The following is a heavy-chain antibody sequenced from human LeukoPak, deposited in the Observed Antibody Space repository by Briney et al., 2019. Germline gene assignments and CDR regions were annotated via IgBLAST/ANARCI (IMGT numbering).Heavy chain of an antibody. V-gene: IGHV3-23*01. CDR1: GFTFSSYA. J-gene: IGHJ4*02. CDR3: AKGCAKPVAGACFDY. CDR2: ISGSGGST. D-gene: IGHD6-19*01. Sequence: PGGSLRLSCAAPGFTFSSYAMSWVRQAPGKGLEWVSAISGSGGSTYYADSVKGRFTISRDNSKNTLYLQMNSLRAEDTAVYYWAKGCAKPVAGACFDYWGQETLATVSP.